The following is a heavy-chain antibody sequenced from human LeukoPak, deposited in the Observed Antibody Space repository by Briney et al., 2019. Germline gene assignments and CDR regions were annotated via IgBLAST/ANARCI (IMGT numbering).Heavy chain of an antibody. D-gene: IGHD6-13*01. V-gene: IGHV1-18*01. CDR3: ARDSGIAAAGTKGWYLDY. CDR2: MSAYNGNT. CDR1: GYTFTSYG. Sequence: GSMKVSCKASGYTFTSYGITWVRQAPGQGGEWMGWMSAYNGNTNYAQKLQGRVTMTTDTSTSAAYMELRSLRSDDTAVYYCARDSGIAAAGTKGWYLDYWGRGTLVTVSS. J-gene: IGHJ4*02.